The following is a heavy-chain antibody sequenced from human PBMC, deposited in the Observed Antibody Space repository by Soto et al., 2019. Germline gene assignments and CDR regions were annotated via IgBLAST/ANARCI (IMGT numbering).Heavy chain of an antibody. CDR2: IIPIFGTA. J-gene: IGHJ4*01. CDR1: GVSFSSYA. D-gene: IGHD3-22*01. Sequence: ASVKFPCKASGVSFSSYAISWARQAPGQGLEWMGGIIPIFGTANYAQKFQGRVTITADESTNTAYMELSSLTSEDTAVYYCARSLDYHDYAGYCAVRVDLEYWGLGTPVTVSS. CDR3: ARSLDYHDYAGYCAVRVDLEY. V-gene: IGHV1-69*13.